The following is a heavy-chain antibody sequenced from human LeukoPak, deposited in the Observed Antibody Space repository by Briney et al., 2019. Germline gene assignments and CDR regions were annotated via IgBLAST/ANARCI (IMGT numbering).Heavy chain of an antibody. V-gene: IGHV4-59*01. CDR3: ARDGGYSYGFDY. CDR1: GGSISSYY. D-gene: IGHD5-18*01. CDR2: IYYSGST. Sequence: PSETLSLTCTVSGGSISSYYWSWIRQPPGKGLEWIGYIYYSGSTNYNPSLKSRVTISVDTSKNQFSLKLSSVTAADTAVYYCARDGGYSYGFDYWGQGTLVTVSS. J-gene: IGHJ4*02.